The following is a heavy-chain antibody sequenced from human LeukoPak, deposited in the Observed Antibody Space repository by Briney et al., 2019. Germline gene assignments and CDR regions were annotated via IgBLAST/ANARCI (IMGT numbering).Heavy chain of an antibody. V-gene: IGHV4-61*05. CDR2: VYYSGST. J-gene: IGHJ4*02. CDR1: GGSMSSSSYY. D-gene: IGHD4-17*01. CDR3: ARRRNIHNYGDYSFDY. Sequence: PSETLSLTCTVSGGSMSSSSYYWGWIRQPPGKGLEWIGYVYYSGSTDYNPSLKSRVTLSVDTSKNQFSLRLSSVTAVDTAVYYCARRRNIHNYGDYSFDYWGQGALVTVSS.